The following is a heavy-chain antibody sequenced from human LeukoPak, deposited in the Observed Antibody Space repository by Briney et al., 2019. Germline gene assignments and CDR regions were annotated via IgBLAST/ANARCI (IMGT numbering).Heavy chain of an antibody. D-gene: IGHD1-20*01. V-gene: IGHV4-59*01. CDR1: GGSISSYY. CDR2: IYYSGST. CDR3: ARALRARITGTTASVYGMDV. J-gene: IGHJ6*02. Sequence: SETLSLTCTVSGGSISSYYWSWIRQPPGKGLEWIGYIYYSGSTNHNPSLKSRVTISVDTSKNQCSLKLSSVTAADTAVYYCARALRARITGTTASVYGMDVWGQGTTVPVSS.